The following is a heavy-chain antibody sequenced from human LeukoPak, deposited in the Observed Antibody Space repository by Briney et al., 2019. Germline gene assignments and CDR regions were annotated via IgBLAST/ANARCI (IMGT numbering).Heavy chain of an antibody. CDR1: GGSVSSGSYY. CDR3: ARVLEGGGLYYYYGMDV. Sequence: SETLSLTCTVSGGSVSSGSYYWSWIRQPPGKGLEWIGYIYYSGSTYYNPSLKSRVTISVDTSKNQFSLKLSSVTAADTAVYYCARVLEGGGLYYYYGMDVWGQGTTVTVSS. J-gene: IGHJ6*02. CDR2: IYYSGST. V-gene: IGHV4-61*01. D-gene: IGHD3-16*01.